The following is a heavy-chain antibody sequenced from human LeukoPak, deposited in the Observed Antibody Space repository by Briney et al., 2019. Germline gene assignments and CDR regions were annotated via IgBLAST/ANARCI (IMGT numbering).Heavy chain of an antibody. J-gene: IGHJ5*02. CDR1: GGSISSYY. D-gene: IGHD1-26*01. CDR3: ARSDPGGSYLGENWFDP. V-gene: IGHV4-59*01. Sequence: PSETLSLTCTVSGGSISSYYWSWIRQPPGKGPEWIGYIYYSGSTNYNPSLKSRVTISVDTSKNQFSLKLSSVTAADTAVYYCARSDPGGSYLGENWFDPWGQGTLVTVSS. CDR2: IYYSGST.